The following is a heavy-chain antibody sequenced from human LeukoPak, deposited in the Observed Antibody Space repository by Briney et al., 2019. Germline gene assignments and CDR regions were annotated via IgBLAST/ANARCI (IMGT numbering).Heavy chain of an antibody. J-gene: IGHJ3*02. D-gene: IGHD5-18*01. V-gene: IGHV3-33*01. Sequence: PGGSLRLSCAASGFSFSSYGMHWVRQAPGKGLEWVAVIWYDGGIKYYGDSVKGRFTISRDNSKNTLYLQMNSLSAEDTAVYYCACAGDTAMVKAFDIWGQGTMVTVSS. CDR3: ACAGDTAMVKAFDI. CDR1: GFSFSSYG. CDR2: IWYDGGIK.